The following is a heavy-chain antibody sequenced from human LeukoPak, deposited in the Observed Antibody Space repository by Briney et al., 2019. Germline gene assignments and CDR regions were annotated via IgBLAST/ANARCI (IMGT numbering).Heavy chain of an antibody. V-gene: IGHV1-46*01. J-gene: IGHJ3*02. CDR1: GYTFSSYY. CDR3: ARACYDTRGSAFDI. D-gene: IGHD3-22*01. Sequence: VASVKVSCKASGYTFSSYYMHWVRQAPGQGLEWMGIINPSGDGTSYAQKFQGRVTMTGETSMSTVYMDLCRRTSETTVMYYCARACYDTRGSAFDIWGQGTMVTVSS. CDR2: INPSGDGT.